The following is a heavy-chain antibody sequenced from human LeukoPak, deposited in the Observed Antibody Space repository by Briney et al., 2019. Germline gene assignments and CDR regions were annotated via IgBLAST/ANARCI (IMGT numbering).Heavy chain of an antibody. D-gene: IGHD4-17*01. J-gene: IGHJ6*03. V-gene: IGHV4-4*07. CDR2: IYTSGST. Sequence: SETLSLTCTVWGGSISSYYWSWIRQPAGKGLEWIGRIYTSGSTNYNPSLKSRVTMSVDTSKNQFSLKLSSVTAADTAVYYCARAIYGDYVGYYYYYYMDVWGKGTTVTVSS. CDR3: ARAIYGDYVGYYYYYYMDV. CDR1: GGSISSYY.